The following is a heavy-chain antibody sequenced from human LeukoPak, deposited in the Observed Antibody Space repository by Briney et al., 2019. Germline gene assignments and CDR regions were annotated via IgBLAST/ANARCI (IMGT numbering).Heavy chain of an antibody. J-gene: IGHJ4*02. Sequence: GGSLRLSCAASGFTFSSYGMHWVCQAPGKGLEWVAVISYDGSNKYYADSVKGRFTISRDNSKNTLYLQMNSLRAEDTAVYYCAKAPMTTQRGYFDYWGQGTLVTVSS. CDR1: GFTFSSYG. D-gene: IGHD4-11*01. CDR2: ISYDGSNK. V-gene: IGHV3-30*18. CDR3: AKAPMTTQRGYFDY.